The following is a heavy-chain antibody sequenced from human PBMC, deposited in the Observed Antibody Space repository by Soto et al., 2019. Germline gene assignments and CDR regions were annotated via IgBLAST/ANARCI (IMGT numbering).Heavy chain of an antibody. CDR1: GGSISSGDYY. Sequence: NPSETLSLTCTVSGGSISSGDYYWSWISQPPGKGLEWIGYIYYTGTTYYNPSLKSRLTISVDTSKNQFSLKLTSVTAADTAVYFCARYQKGPFDYWGQGTLVTVSS. D-gene: IGHD2-2*01. V-gene: IGHV4-30-4*01. J-gene: IGHJ4*02. CDR3: ARYQKGPFDY. CDR2: IYYTGTT.